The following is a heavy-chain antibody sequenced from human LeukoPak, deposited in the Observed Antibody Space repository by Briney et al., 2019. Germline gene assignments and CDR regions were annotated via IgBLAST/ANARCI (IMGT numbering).Heavy chain of an antibody. CDR1: GFTVSSNY. J-gene: IGHJ6*02. Sequence: PGGSLRLSCAASGFTVSSNYMSWVRQAPGKGLEWVSVIYSGGSTYYADSVKGRFTISRDNSKNTLYLQMNSLRAEDTAVYYCARWEQPLYYYYGMDVWGQGTTVTVSS. V-gene: IGHV3-53*01. CDR3: ARWEQPLYYYYGMDV. CDR2: IYSGGST. D-gene: IGHD1-26*01.